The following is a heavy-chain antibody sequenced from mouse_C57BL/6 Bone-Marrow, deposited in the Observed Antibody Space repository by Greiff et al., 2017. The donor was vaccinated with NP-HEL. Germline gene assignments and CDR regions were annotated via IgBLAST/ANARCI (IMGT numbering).Heavy chain of an antibody. CDR3: ARFPLLRRDFDY. Sequence: QVQLKESGAELVKPGASVKLSCKASGYTFTSYWMHWVKQRPGQGLEWIGMIHPNSGSTNYNEKFKSKATLTVDKSSSTAYMQLSSLTSEDSAVYYCARFPLLRRDFDYWGQGTTLTVSS. CDR2: IHPNSGST. D-gene: IGHD1-2*01. J-gene: IGHJ2*01. V-gene: IGHV1-64*01. CDR1: GYTFTSYW.